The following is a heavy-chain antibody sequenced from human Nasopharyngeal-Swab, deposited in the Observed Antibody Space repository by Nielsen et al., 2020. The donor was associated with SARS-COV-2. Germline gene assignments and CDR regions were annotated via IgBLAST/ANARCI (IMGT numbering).Heavy chain of an antibody. CDR1: GGSISSGGYY. D-gene: IGHD6-6*01. V-gene: IGHV4-31*03. Sequence: SETLSLTCTVSGGSISSGGYYWSWIRQHPGKGLEWIGYIYYSGSTYYNPSLKSRVTISVDTSKNQFSLKLSSVTAADTAVYYCARDEEYSSSVKFHYYYGMDVWGQGTTVTVSS. CDR2: IYYSGST. J-gene: IGHJ6*02. CDR3: ARDEEYSSSVKFHYYYGMDV.